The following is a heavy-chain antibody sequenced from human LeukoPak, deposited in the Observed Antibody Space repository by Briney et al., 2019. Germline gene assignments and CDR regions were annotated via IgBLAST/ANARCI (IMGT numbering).Heavy chain of an antibody. CDR3: ARGLNWFDP. Sequence: GGSLRLSCAASGFTFTTYWMSWVRQAPGKGLEWVANIKQDGSEKFYVDSVKGRFTISRDNAKNSLYLQMSSLRAEDTAVYYCARGLNWFDPWGQGTLVTVSS. CDR1: GFTFTTYW. J-gene: IGHJ5*02. CDR2: IKQDGSEK. V-gene: IGHV3-7*01.